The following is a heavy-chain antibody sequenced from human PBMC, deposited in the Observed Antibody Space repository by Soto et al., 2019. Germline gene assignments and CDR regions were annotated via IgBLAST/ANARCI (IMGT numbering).Heavy chain of an antibody. Sequence: GGSLRLSCAASGFTVSSNYMSWVRQAPGKGLEWVSVIYSGGSTYYADSVKGRFTISRDNSKNTLYPQMNSLRAEDTAVYYCARDPRYSSGWYDAFDIWGQVPMVTVSS. V-gene: IGHV3-66*01. CDR3: ARDPRYSSGWYDAFDI. J-gene: IGHJ3*02. CDR2: IYSGGST. D-gene: IGHD6-19*01. CDR1: GFTVSSNY.